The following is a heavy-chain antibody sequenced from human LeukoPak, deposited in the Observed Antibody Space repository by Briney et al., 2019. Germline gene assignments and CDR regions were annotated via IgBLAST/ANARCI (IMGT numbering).Heavy chain of an antibody. J-gene: IGHJ4*02. V-gene: IGHV1-2*02. Sequence: ASVKVSCKASGYTFTGYYMHWVRQAPGQGLEWMGWINPNSGCTNYAQKFQGRVTMTRDTSISTAYMEMSRLRFDDTAVYYCARDWGYCTNNVCHFDYWGQGTLVTVSS. D-gene: IGHD2-8*01. CDR1: GYTFTGYY. CDR2: INPNSGCT. CDR3: ARDWGYCTNNVCHFDY.